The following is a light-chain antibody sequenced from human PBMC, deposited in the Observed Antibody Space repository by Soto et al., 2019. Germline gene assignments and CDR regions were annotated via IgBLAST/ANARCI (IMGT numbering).Light chain of an antibody. V-gene: IGKV3-20*01. Sequence: EIVLTQSPGTLSLSPGERATLSCRASKSVISTYLAWYQQKHGQAPRLLIYGASSRATGIPDRFSGSGSGTDFTLTISRLEPEDFAVYYCQQYRDSLGTFGQGTKVEIK. CDR1: KSVISTY. J-gene: IGKJ1*01. CDR2: GAS. CDR3: QQYRDSLGT.